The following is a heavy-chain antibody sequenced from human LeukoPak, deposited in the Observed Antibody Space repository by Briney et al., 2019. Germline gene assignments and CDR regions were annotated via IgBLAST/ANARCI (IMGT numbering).Heavy chain of an antibody. CDR3: ATVGAVTDGAFDV. Sequence: GGSLRLSCAASGFIFSNYWMSWVRQAPGKGLEWVANIKQDGSEKYYVDSVKGRFTISRDNAKNSLYLQMNSLRVKDTAIYYCATVGAVTDGAFDVWGQGTMVTVSS. CDR2: IKQDGSEK. D-gene: IGHD4-17*01. V-gene: IGHV3-7*01. CDR1: GFIFSNYW. J-gene: IGHJ3*01.